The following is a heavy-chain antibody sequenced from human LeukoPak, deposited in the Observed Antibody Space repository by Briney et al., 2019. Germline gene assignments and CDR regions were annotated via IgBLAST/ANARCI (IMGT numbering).Heavy chain of an antibody. J-gene: IGHJ3*02. Sequence: PGGSLRLSCAASGFTFDDSAMHWVRQAPGKDLEWVSGISWNSDNTGYADSVKGRFIISRDNAENSLYLQMNSLRSEDTAFYFCAKAVVGATPRGAFDIWGQGTGVTVSS. D-gene: IGHD1-26*01. CDR2: ISWNSDNT. CDR3: AKAVVGATPRGAFDI. CDR1: GFTFDDSA. V-gene: IGHV3-9*01.